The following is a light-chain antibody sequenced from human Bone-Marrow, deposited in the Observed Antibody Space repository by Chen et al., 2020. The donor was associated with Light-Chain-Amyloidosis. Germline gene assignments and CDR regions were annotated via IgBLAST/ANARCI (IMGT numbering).Light chain of an antibody. CDR2: DDS. V-gene: IGLV3-21*02. Sequence: SYVLTQPSSVSVAPGQTATIACGGNNIGSTSVHWYQQTPGQAPLLVVYDDSDRPSGIPERLSGSNSRNTATLNIRRVEAGDDAYYYCQVWDRSSDRPVFGGGTKLTVL. J-gene: IGLJ3*02. CDR1: NIGSTS. CDR3: QVWDRSSDRPV.